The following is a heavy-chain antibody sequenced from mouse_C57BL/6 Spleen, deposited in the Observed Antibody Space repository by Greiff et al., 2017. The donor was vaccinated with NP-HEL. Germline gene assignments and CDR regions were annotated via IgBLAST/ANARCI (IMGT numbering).Heavy chain of an antibody. CDR3: ARGFPLLLRSFYAMDY. D-gene: IGHD1-1*01. Sequence: VQLQQPGAELVKPGASVKLSCKASGYTFTSYWMHWVKQRPGQGLEWIGMIHPNSGSTNYNEKFKSKATLTVDKSSSTAYMQLSSLTSEDSAVYYCARGFPLLLRSFYAMDYWGQGTSVTVSS. V-gene: IGHV1-64*01. CDR1: GYTFTSYW. J-gene: IGHJ4*01. CDR2: IHPNSGST.